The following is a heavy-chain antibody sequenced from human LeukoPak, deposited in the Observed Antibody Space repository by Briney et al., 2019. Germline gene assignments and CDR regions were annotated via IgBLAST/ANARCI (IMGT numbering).Heavy chain of an antibody. J-gene: IGHJ4*02. CDR3: ARDYVYGDYVGFDY. CDR2: ISAYNGNT. Sequence: GASVKVSCKASGYTFTSSDINWVRQAPGQGLEWMGWISAYNGNTNYAQKLQGRVTMTTDTSTSTAYMELRSLRSDDTAVYYCARDYVYGDYVGFDYWGQGTLVTVSS. D-gene: IGHD4-17*01. CDR1: GYTFTSSD. V-gene: IGHV1-18*01.